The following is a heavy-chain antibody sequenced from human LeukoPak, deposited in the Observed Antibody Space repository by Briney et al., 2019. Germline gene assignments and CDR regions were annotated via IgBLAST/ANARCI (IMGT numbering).Heavy chain of an antibody. CDR1: GGSISSYY. V-gene: IGHV4-59*01. D-gene: IGHD3-10*01. CDR3: ARYGTDYYGSGSYWPRYYFDY. CDR2: IYYSGST. Sequence: SETLSLTCTVSGGSISSYYWSWIRQPPGKGLEWIGYIYYSGSTNYNPSLKSRVTISVDTSKNQFSLKLSSVTAADTAVYYCARYGTDYYGSGSYWPRYYFDYWGQGTLVTVSS. J-gene: IGHJ4*02.